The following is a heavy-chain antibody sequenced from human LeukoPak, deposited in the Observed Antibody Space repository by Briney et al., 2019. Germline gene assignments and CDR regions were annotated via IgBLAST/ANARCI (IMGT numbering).Heavy chain of an antibody. CDR3: VRDTRSYDTSGYYHFDF. Sequence: SETLSLTCAVSGASIRSYYWNWIRQPPGKGLEWIGYVHYSGSSNYNLSLKSRVTISVDTANTQYSLILSSVTAADTAVYYCVRDTRSYDTSGYYHFDFWGQGSLVTVSS. V-gene: IGHV4-59*01. J-gene: IGHJ4*02. D-gene: IGHD3-22*01. CDR2: VHYSGSS. CDR1: GASIRSYY.